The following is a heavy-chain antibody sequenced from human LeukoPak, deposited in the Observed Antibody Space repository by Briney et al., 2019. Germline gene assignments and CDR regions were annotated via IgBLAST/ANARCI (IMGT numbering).Heavy chain of an antibody. J-gene: IGHJ4*02. CDR3: AKDGAPAARSYFFDY. D-gene: IGHD2-2*01. CDR2: ISGSGGST. CDR1: GFTFSSHA. Sequence: GGSLRLSCAASGFTFSSHAMSWVRQAPGKGLEWVAAISGSGGSTYYADSVKGRFTITRDNYKNTLYLQMNCLRAEDTAVYYCAKDGAPAARSYFFDYWGQGALGTVSS. V-gene: IGHV3-23*01.